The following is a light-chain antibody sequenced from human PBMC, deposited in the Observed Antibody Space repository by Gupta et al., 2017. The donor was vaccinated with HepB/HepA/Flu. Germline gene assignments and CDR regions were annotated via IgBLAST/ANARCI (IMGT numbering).Light chain of an antibody. V-gene: IGKV1-39*01. CDR3: QQGYSSPLT. CDR2: AAS. Sequence: DIQMTQSPSSLSASVGDRVTITFRASHSISRSLQWYQQKPGKAPNLLIYAASSLHSGVPSRFSGSGSGTDFTLTISNLQPEDFASYYCQQGYSSPLTFGGGTKLEIK. CDR1: HSISRS. J-gene: IGKJ4*01.